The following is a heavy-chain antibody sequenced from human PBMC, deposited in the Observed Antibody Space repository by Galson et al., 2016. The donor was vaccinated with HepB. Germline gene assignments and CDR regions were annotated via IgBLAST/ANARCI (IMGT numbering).Heavy chain of an antibody. CDR2: ISGSGTTI. V-gene: IGHV3-11*01. D-gene: IGHD5-18*01. Sequence: SLRLSCAASGFTFSDYYMSWIRQAPGKGLEWLSYISGSGTTIYYADSVKGQFTISRDNAENSLFLQMNSLRAEDTAVYYCARRRIHEWFPAFDYWGQGTLVTVSS. J-gene: IGHJ4*02. CDR3: ARRRIHEWFPAFDY. CDR1: GFTFSDYY.